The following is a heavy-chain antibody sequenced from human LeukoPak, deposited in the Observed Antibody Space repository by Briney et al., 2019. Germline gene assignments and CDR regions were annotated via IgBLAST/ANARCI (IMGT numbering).Heavy chain of an antibody. CDR3: ATDWDYGDYGYYYYMDV. CDR2: IRYDGSNK. J-gene: IGHJ6*03. V-gene: IGHV3-30*02. Sequence: GGSLRLSCAASGFTFSTYGMHWVRQAPGKGLEWVAFIRYDGSNKYYADSVKGRFTISRDNSKNTLYLQMNNLRTEDTAVYYCATDWDYGDYGYYYYMDVWGKGTTVTVSS. CDR1: GFTFSTYG. D-gene: IGHD4-17*01.